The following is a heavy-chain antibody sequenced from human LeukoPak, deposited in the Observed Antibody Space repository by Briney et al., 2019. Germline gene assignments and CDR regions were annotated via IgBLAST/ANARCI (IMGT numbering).Heavy chain of an antibody. Sequence: PGGSLRLSCAASGFTFSGYSLNWVRQAPGKGLEWISYISTAGTTVYYADSVKGRFAISRDNAKNSLYLQMNSLRVEDTAVYYCAREPLDYWGQGTLVTVSS. CDR1: GFTFSGYS. CDR3: AREPLDY. V-gene: IGHV3-48*04. CDR2: ISTAGTTV. J-gene: IGHJ4*02.